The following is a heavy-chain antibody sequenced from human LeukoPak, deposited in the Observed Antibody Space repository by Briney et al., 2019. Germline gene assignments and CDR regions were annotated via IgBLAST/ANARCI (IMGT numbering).Heavy chain of an antibody. Sequence: GGSLRLSCAASGFIVSSNYMSWVRQAPGKGPEYVSTISGSGNGFSIYYADSVKGRFTISRDDSKSILYLQMNGLRSEDTAVYYCVKDFGRIRGTPDSWGQGTLVTVSS. V-gene: IGHV3-64D*06. CDR2: ISGSGNGFSI. J-gene: IGHJ4*02. D-gene: IGHD1-26*01. CDR3: VKDFGRIRGTPDS. CDR1: GFIVSSNY.